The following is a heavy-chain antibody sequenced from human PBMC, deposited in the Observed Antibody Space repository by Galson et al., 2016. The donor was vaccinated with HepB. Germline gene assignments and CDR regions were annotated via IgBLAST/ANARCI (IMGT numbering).Heavy chain of an antibody. J-gene: IGHJ5*02. V-gene: IGHV4-4*02. CDR2: IHASGAT. CDR1: GVSISTNYW. Sequence: SETLSLTCTVSGVSISTNYWWTWVRLSPGKGLEWIGEIHASGATNYNPSLRSRVTTSLDKSKNQFSLNLDSVTAADTAVYYCTKVDGGWSGSSCVFAPWGQGPLVTVSA. D-gene: IGHD3-3*01. CDR3: TKVDGGWSGSSCVFAP.